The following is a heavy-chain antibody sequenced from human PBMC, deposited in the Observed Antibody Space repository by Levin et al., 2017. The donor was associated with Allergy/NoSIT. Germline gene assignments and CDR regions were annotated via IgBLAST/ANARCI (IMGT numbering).Heavy chain of an antibody. Sequence: PSETLSLTCTVSGGSISSYYWSWIRQPPGKGLEWIGYIYYSGSTNYNPSLKSRVTISVDTSKNQFSLKLSSVTAADTAVYYCARGGSPNRIQLWRSARPRGVGYFDYWGQGTLVTVSS. D-gene: IGHD5-18*01. CDR2: IYYSGST. CDR3: ARGGSPNRIQLWRSARPRGVGYFDY. V-gene: IGHV4-59*01. CDR1: GGSISSYY. J-gene: IGHJ4*02.